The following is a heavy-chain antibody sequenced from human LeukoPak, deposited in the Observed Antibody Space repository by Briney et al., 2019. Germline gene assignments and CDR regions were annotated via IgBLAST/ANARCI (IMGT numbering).Heavy chain of an antibody. CDR1: GFTFCDYA. CDR2: IRSKAYCGTT. D-gene: IGHD6-19*01. CDR3: TTGKQWLEYNWFDT. Sequence: GGSLRLSCTASGFTFCDYAMIWFRQAPGKGREGGGFIRSKAYCGTTEYAASVKGRFTISRDDSKSIAYLQMNSLKTEDPAVYYCTTGKQWLEYNWFDTWGQETLVTVSS. V-gene: IGHV3-49*03. J-gene: IGHJ5*02.